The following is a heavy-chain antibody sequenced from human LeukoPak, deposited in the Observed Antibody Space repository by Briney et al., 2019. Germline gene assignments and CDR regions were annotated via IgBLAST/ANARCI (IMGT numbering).Heavy chain of an antibody. D-gene: IGHD3-3*01. J-gene: IGHJ4*02. V-gene: IGHV1-8*01. CDR1: GYTFTSYD. CDR3: VRADKFWSGYYSY. CDR2: MNPNSGST. Sequence: ASVKVSCKASGYTFTSYDINWVRQATGQGLEWMGWMNPNSGSTSYAQKFQGRVTITADKSTSTAYMELSSLRSEDTAVYYCVRADKFWSGYYSYWGQGTLVTVSS.